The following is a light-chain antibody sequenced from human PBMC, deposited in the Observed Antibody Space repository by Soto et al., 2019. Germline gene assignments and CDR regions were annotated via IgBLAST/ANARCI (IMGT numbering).Light chain of an antibody. CDR2: GAS. V-gene: IGKV3-15*01. Sequence: ELLIPQSPATLSVSPGDRATLSCRASQSVGSNLAWYQQKPGQAPRLLIYGASTRVTGIPARFSGSGSGTEFTLTISSLQSEDFAVYHCQQYYNWWTFGQGTKVDI. CDR1: QSVGSN. J-gene: IGKJ1*01. CDR3: QQYYNWWT.